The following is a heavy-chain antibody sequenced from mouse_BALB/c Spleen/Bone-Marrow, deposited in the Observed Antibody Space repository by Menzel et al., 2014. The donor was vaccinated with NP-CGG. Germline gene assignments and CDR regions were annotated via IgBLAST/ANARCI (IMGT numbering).Heavy chain of an antibody. Sequence: EVQLQQSGGGLVQPGGSLKLSCAASGFDFSRYWMSWVRQAPGKGLEWIGEINPDSSTINYTPSLKDKFIISRDNAKNTLYQQMSKVRSEDTALYYCARQGYYGKGDYWGQGTTLTVSS. V-gene: IGHV4-1*02. CDR2: INPDSSTI. CDR3: ARQGYYGKGDY. CDR1: GFDFSRYW. J-gene: IGHJ2*01. D-gene: IGHD2-1*01.